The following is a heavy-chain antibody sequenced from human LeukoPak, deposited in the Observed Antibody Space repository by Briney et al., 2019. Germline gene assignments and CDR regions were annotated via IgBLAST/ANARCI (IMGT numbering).Heavy chain of an antibody. D-gene: IGHD2-21*02. J-gene: IGHJ4*02. CDR3: ARDEFCGGDCYSD. CDR2: IYSGGST. CDR1: GFTVSSNY. V-gene: IGHV3-53*01. Sequence: GGSLRLSCAASGFTVSSNYMSWVRQAPGKGLEWVSVIYSGGSTYYADSVKGRFTISRDNSKNTLYLQMNSLRAEDTAVYYCARDEFCGGDCYSDWGQGTLVTVSS.